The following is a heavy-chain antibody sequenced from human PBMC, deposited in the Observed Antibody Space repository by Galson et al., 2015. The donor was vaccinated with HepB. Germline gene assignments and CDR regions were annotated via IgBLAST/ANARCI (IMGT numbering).Heavy chain of an antibody. D-gene: IGHD2-2*01. Sequence: ETLSLTCAVYGGSFSGYYWSWIRQPPGKGLEWIGEINHSGSTNYNPSLKSRVTISVDASKNQFSLKLSSVTAADTAVYYCATVSMEYCSSTSCYGGAEYFQHWGQGTLVTVSS. V-gene: IGHV4-34*01. CDR2: INHSGST. J-gene: IGHJ1*01. CDR3: ATVSMEYCSSTSCYGGAEYFQH. CDR1: GGSFSGYY.